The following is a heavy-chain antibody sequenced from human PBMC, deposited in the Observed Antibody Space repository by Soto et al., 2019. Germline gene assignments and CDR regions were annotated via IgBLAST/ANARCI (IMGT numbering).Heavy chain of an antibody. CDR2: IYHTGST. CDR1: GGSFNSGGYS. J-gene: IGHJ5*01. V-gene: IGHV4-30-2*01. Sequence: SETLSLTCAVSGGSFNSGGYSRSWIRQPPGKGLEWIGFIYHTGSTYYTPSLESRVTISVDRSKNQLYLRLSSVTAADTAVYYCARDNTGSLDSWGQGTLVTVSS. CDR3: ARDNTGSLDS. D-gene: IGHD3-10*01.